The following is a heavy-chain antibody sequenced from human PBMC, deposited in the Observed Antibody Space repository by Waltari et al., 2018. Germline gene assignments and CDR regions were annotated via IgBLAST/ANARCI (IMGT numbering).Heavy chain of an antibody. Sequence: QVQLVQSGAEVKKPGSSVKVSCKASGGTFSSYAISWVRQAPGQGLEWMGGSIPIFGTANYAQKFQGRVTITADESTSTAYMELSSLRSEDTAVYYCAREIDYSNYVGRDPWGQGTLVTVSS. CDR2: SIPIFGTA. J-gene: IGHJ5*02. V-gene: IGHV1-69*12. CDR3: AREIDYSNYVGRDP. CDR1: GGTFSSYA. D-gene: IGHD4-4*01.